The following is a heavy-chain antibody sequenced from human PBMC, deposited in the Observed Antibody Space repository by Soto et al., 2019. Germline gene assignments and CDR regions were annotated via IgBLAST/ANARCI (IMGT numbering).Heavy chain of an antibody. D-gene: IGHD3-3*01. CDR1: GFTFSSYG. Sequence: PGGPLRLSCAASGFTFSSYGMHWVRQAPGKGLEWVAVIWYDGSNKYYADSVKGRFTISRDNSKNTLYLQMNSLRAEDTAVYYCAREGKGNYDVWSGPQEQDYYYYGMDVWGQGTTVTVSS. V-gene: IGHV3-33*01. J-gene: IGHJ6*02. CDR2: IWYDGSNK. CDR3: AREGKGNYDVWSGPQEQDYYYYGMDV.